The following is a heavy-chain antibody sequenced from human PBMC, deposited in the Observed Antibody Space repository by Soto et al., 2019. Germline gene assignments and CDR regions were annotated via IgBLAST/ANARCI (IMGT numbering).Heavy chain of an antibody. J-gene: IGHJ6*02. D-gene: IGHD3-9*01. CDR3: ARDYPYYDILGATRIYYYGMDV. V-gene: IGHV4-61*01. Sequence: PSETLSLTCTVSGGSISSSSYYWGWIRQPPGKGLEWIGYIYYSGSTNYNPSLKSRVTISVDTSKNQFSLKLSSVTAADTAVYYCARDYPYYDILGATRIYYYGMDVWGQGTTVTVSS. CDR2: IYYSGST. CDR1: GGSISSSSYY.